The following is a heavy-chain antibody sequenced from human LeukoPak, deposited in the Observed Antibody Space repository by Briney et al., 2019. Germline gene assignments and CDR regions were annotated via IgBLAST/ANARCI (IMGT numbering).Heavy chain of an antibody. CDR2: IYYSGST. D-gene: IGHD1-26*01. J-gene: IGHJ4*02. CDR1: GGSISSYY. Sequence: SETLSLNCTVSGGSISSYYWSWLRQPPGQGLEWIGYIYYSGSTNYNPSLKSRVTISVDTSKNQFSLKLSSVTAADTAVYYCARALGARFDYWGQGTLVTVSS. V-gene: IGHV4-59*01. CDR3: ARALGARFDY.